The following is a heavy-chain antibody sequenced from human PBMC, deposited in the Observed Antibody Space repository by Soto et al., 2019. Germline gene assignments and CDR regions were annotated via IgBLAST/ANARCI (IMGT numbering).Heavy chain of an antibody. D-gene: IGHD3-3*01. CDR2: IIPIFGTA. CDR3: ARGLSGYRDY. Sequence: ASVKVSCKASGGTFSSYAISWVRQAPGQWLEWMGGIIPIFGTANYAQKFQGRVTITADESTSTAYMELSSLRSEDTAVYYCARGLSGYRDYWGQGTLVTVSS. CDR1: GGTFSSYA. V-gene: IGHV1-69*13. J-gene: IGHJ4*02.